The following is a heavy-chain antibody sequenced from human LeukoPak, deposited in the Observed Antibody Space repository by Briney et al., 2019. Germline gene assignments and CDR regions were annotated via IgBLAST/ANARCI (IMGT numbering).Heavy chain of an antibody. D-gene: IGHD2/OR15-2a*01. CDR2: IYHSGST. J-gene: IGHJ5*02. CDR3: ASQNPGGWFDP. CDR1: GGSISSGGYY. V-gene: IGHV4-30-2*01. Sequence: SETLSLTCTVSGGSISSGGYYWSWIRQPPGKGLEWIGFIYHSGSTYYNPSLKSRVTISVDRSKNQFSLKLSSVTAADTAVYYCASQNPGGWFDPWGQGTLVTVSS.